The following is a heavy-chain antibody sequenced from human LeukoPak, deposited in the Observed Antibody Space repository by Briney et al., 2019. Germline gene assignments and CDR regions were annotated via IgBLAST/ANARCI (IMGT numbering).Heavy chain of an antibody. CDR3: ALPYYYDSSGYSDAFDI. Sequence: SETLSLTCTVSGGSISSSSYYWGRIRQPPGKGLEWIGSIYYSGSTYYNPSLKSRVTISVDTSKNQFSLKLSSVTAADTAVYYCALPYYYDSSGYSDAFDIWGQGTMVTVSS. V-gene: IGHV4-39*01. CDR1: GGSISSSSYY. CDR2: IYYSGST. J-gene: IGHJ3*02. D-gene: IGHD3-22*01.